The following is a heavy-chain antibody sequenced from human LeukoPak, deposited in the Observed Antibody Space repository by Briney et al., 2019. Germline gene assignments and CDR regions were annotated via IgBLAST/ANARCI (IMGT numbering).Heavy chain of an antibody. CDR1: GGSISSYY. CDR3: ARVWFATSFDY. D-gene: IGHD2-15*01. V-gene: IGHV4-59*12. CDR2: IYHSGRT. J-gene: IGHJ4*02. Sequence: SETLSLTCTVSGGSISSYYWSWIRQPPGKGLEWIGSIYHSGRTFYNPSLKSRVTISVDTSKNQFSLKLSSVTAADTAVYYCARVWFATSFDYWGQGTLVTVSS.